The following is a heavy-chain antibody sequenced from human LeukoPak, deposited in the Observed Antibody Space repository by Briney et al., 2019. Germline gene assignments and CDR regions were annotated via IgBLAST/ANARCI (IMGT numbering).Heavy chain of an antibody. CDR2: IGISGSST. Sequence: GGSLRLSCAASGFTFSTYAMNWVRQAPGKGLEWVSTIGISGSSTYYADSVRGRFTISRDNSKNTLYLQVSSLTAEDTAVYYCAKDFSRVDYYYYGMDVWGQGTTVTVSS. V-gene: IGHV3-23*01. CDR3: AKDFSRVDYYYYGMDV. CDR1: GFTFSTYA. J-gene: IGHJ6*02. D-gene: IGHD2/OR15-2a*01.